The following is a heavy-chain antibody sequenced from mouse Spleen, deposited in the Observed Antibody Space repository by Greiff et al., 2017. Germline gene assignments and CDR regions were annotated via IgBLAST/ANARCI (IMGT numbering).Heavy chain of an antibody. J-gene: IGHJ4*01. CDR2: IDPEDGET. V-gene: IGHV14-2*01. Sequence: VQLKESGAELVKPGASVKLSCTASGFNITDYYMHWVKQRTEQGLEWIGRIDPEDGETKYAPKFQGKATITADTSSNTAYLQLSSLTSEDTAVYYCATDSSRAMDYWGQGTSVTVSS. CDR1: GFNITDYY. D-gene: IGHD3-2*02. CDR3: ATDSSRAMDY.